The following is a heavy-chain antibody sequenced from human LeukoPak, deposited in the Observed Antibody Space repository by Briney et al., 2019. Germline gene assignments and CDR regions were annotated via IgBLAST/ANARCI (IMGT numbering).Heavy chain of an antibody. D-gene: IGHD1-26*01. V-gene: IGHV3-21*01. CDR3: ARDLLGWELHYFDY. CDR1: GFTFSSYS. J-gene: IGHJ4*02. CDR2: ISGSSSYI. Sequence: KPGGSLRLSCAASGFTFSSYSMNWVRQAPGKGLEWVSSISGSSSYIYYADSVKGRFSISRDNAKNSLYLQMNSLRAEDTAVYCCARDLLGWELHYFDYWGQGTLVTVSS.